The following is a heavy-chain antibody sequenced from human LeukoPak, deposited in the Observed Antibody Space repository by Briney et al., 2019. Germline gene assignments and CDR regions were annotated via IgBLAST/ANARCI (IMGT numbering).Heavy chain of an antibody. V-gene: IGHV3-15*01. D-gene: IGHD6-13*01. Sequence: GGSLRLSCAASGFTFSNAWMSWVRQAPGKGLEWVGRIKSKTDGGTTDYAAPVKGRFTISRDDSKNTLYLQMNSLKTEDTAVYYCTTDTYSSSWYSTDAFDIWGQGTMVTVSS. CDR1: GFTFSNAW. CDR2: IKSKTDGGTT. CDR3: TTDTYSSSWYSTDAFDI. J-gene: IGHJ3*02.